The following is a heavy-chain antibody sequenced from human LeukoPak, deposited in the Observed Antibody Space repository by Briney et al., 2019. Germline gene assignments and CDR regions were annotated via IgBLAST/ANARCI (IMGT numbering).Heavy chain of an antibody. CDR1: GFTFGNYA. Sequence: PGGSLRLSCAASGFTFGNYAMSWVRQAPGKGLEWVSGVSGSGTTTYYADSVKGRFSISRDNSKNTLFLQMNSLRADDTAVYYFANPGQVPVYFDYWGPGIQVTVSS. J-gene: IGHJ4*02. CDR3: ANPGQVPVYFDY. V-gene: IGHV3-23*01. D-gene: IGHD3-10*01. CDR2: VSGSGTTT.